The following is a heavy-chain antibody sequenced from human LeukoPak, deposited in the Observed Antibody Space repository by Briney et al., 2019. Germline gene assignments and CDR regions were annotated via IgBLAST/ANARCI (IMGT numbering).Heavy chain of an antibody. CDR3: AKDSSSSNYYYGMDV. V-gene: IGHV3-30*18. CDR2: TSHDGNNK. Sequence: GGSLRLSSAASGFTFSSYGMHWVRQAPGQGLEWVAATSHDGNNKYYVDSVKGRFTVSRDNSKNTLYLQMNSLRAEDTAVYYCAKDSSSSNYYYGMDVWGQGTTVTVSS. J-gene: IGHJ6*02. D-gene: IGHD6-6*01. CDR1: GFTFSSYG.